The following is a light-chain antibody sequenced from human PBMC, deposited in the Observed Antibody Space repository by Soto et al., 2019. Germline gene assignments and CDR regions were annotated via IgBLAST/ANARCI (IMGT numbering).Light chain of an antibody. CDR3: QHRSTWPPEGT. Sequence: EIVLTQSPATLSLSPGERATLSCRASQSVNNYLGWYQQKPGQAPRLLIYDASNRATGIPARFSGSGSGTDFTLTISSLEPEDFAVYYCQHRSTWPPEGTFGQGTKVEI. CDR1: QSVNNY. V-gene: IGKV3-11*01. CDR2: DAS. J-gene: IGKJ1*01.